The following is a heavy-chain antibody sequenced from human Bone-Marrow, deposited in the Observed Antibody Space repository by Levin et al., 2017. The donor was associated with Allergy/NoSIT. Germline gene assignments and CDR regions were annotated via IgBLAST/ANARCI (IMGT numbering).Heavy chain of an antibody. CDR3: ARGDLEPTLFDI. D-gene: IGHD1-1*01. Sequence: SETLSLTCAISGDSVSSKSATWNWIRQSPLRGLEWLGRTYYRSKWSNDYAVAVRSRITINPDTSKHQFSLQLNSVTPEDTAVYYCARGDLEPTLFDIWGQGTMVTVSS. V-gene: IGHV6-1*01. J-gene: IGHJ3*02. CDR2: TYYRSKWSN. CDR1: GDSVSSKSAT.